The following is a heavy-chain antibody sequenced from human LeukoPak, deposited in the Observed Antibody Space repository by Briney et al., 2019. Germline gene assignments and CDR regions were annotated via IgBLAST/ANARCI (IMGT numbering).Heavy chain of an antibody. Sequence: GESLKISCKGSGYSFTSNWIGWVRQMPGKGLEWMGIIYPGDSDTRYSPSFQGQVTISADKPISTAYLQWSSLKASDTAMYYCARPEGRAYSSGWYGGYWGQGTLVTVSS. V-gene: IGHV5-51*01. CDR3: ARPEGRAYSSGWYGGY. D-gene: IGHD6-19*01. CDR2: IYPGDSDT. CDR1: GYSFTSNW. J-gene: IGHJ4*02.